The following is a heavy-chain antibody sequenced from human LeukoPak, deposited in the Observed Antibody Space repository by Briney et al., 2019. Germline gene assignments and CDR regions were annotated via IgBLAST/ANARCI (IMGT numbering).Heavy chain of an antibody. V-gene: IGHV4-31*03. J-gene: IGHJ5*02. CDR1: GGSISSGGYY. CDR2: IYYSGST. D-gene: IGHD2-2*01. CDR3: ARDRGKDCSSTSCYFWFDP. Sequence: SETLSLTCTVSGGSISSGGYYWSWIRQHPGKGLEWIGYIYYSGSTYYNPSLKSRVTISVDTSKNQFSLKLSSVTAADTAVYYCARDRGKDCSSTSCYFWFDPWGHGTLVTVSS.